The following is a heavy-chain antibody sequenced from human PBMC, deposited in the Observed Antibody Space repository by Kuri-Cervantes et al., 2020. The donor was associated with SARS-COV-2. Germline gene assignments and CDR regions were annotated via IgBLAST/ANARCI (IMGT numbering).Heavy chain of an antibody. CDR2: ISGSGGST. V-gene: IGHV3-23*01. J-gene: IGHJ4*02. D-gene: IGHD3-22*01. CDR3: AKDFVYYYDSSGYLFDY. Sequence: GESLKISCAASGFTFSSYAMSWVRQAPGKGLEWVSAISGSGGSTYYADSVKGRFTISRDNSKNTLYLQMNSLRAEDTAVYYCAKDFVYYYDSSGYLFDYWGQGTLVVASS. CDR1: GFTFSSYA.